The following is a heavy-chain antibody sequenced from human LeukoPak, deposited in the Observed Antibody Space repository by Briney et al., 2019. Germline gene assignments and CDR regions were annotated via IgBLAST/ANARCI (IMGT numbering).Heavy chain of an antibody. J-gene: IGHJ5*02. CDR1: GYTFTSYG. Sequence: ASVKVSCKASGYTFTSYGISWVRQAPGQGLEWMGWISAYNGNTNYAQKLQGRVTMTTDTSTCTAYMELRSLRSDDTAVYYCARDGGPERITIFGVVIKNWFDPWGQGTLVTVSS. CDR3: ARDGGPERITIFGVVIKNWFDP. D-gene: IGHD3-3*01. CDR2: ISAYNGNT. V-gene: IGHV1-18*01.